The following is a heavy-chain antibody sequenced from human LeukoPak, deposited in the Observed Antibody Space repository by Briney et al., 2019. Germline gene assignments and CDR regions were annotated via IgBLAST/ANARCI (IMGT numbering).Heavy chain of an antibody. CDR2: ISGNGGST. V-gene: IGHV3-23*01. CDR1: GVTFSSYA. CDR3: AKPGYCTNGVCYNGGEFDY. J-gene: IGHJ4*02. D-gene: IGHD2-8*01. Sequence: PGGSLRLSCAASGVTFSSYAMSWVRQAPGKGLEWVSTISGNGGSTYYADSVRGRFTISRDNSKNTLYLQMNSLRAEDTAVYYCAKPGYCTNGVCYNGGEFDYWGQGTLVTVSS.